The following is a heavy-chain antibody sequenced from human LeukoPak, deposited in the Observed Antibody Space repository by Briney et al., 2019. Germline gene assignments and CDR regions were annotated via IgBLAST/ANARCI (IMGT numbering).Heavy chain of an antibody. J-gene: IGHJ4*02. D-gene: IGHD2-15*01. CDR1: GFTFSSYN. V-gene: IGHV3-21*01. Sequence: GGSLRLSCAASGFTFSSYNMHWVRQAPGKGLEWVSSIGSSSNYIHYADSLKGRFTISRDYAKNSLYLQMNGLKAEDTAVYYCARGELGDCTGGSCYFDYWGQGTLVTVSS. CDR3: ARGELGDCTGGSCYFDY. CDR2: IGSSSNYI.